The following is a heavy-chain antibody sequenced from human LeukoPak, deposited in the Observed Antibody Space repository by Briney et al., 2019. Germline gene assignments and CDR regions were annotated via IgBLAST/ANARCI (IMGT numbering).Heavy chain of an antibody. Sequence: ASVKVSRKASGYSLTSYAMHWVRQAPGQGLEWMGWIHAGNGNTKYSEKFQGRLTITRGTSASTGYMEMSSLRWEDTAVYYCAREGSGASFVDYWGQGTLVTVSS. D-gene: IGHD2-15*01. CDR1: GYSLTSYA. J-gene: IGHJ4*02. V-gene: IGHV1-3*01. CDR2: IHAGNGNT. CDR3: AREGSGASFVDY.